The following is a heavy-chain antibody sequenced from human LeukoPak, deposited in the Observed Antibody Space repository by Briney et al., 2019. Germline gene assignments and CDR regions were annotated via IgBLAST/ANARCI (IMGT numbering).Heavy chain of an antibody. CDR3: AGDKTSGWYTY. Sequence: SETLSLTCAVYGGSFSGYYWSWIRQPPGKGLEWIGEINHSGSTNYNPSLKSRVTISVDTSKNQFSLKLSSVTAADTAVYYCAGDKTSGWYTYWGQGILVTVSS. V-gene: IGHV4-34*01. J-gene: IGHJ4*02. CDR2: INHSGST. CDR1: GGSFSGYY. D-gene: IGHD6-19*01.